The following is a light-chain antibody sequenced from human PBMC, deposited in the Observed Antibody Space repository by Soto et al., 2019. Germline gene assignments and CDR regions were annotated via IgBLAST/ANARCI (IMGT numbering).Light chain of an antibody. CDR2: DAS. CDR1: QSISSY. Sequence: DIQMTQSPSYLSASVGDRVTITCRASQSISSYLNWYQQKPGKAPDLLIYDASSLESGVPSRFSGSGSGTEFTLAISSLQPEDFATYYCQQSDSIPITFGQGTRLEIK. V-gene: IGKV1-39*01. CDR3: QQSDSIPIT. J-gene: IGKJ5*01.